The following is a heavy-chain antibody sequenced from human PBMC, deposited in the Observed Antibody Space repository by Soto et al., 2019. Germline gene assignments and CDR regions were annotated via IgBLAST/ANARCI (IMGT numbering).Heavy chain of an antibody. CDR3: ARCLKAYYGSGSYYSYYYYYMDV. V-gene: IGHV4-34*01. CDR2: INHSGST. J-gene: IGHJ6*03. Sequence: QVQLQQWGAGLLKPSETLSLTCAVYGGSFSGYYWSWIRQPPGKGLEWIGEINHSGSTNYNPSLKSRLTISVDTSKNQFSLKLSSVTAADTAVYYCARCLKAYYGSGSYYSYYYYYMDVWGKGTTVTVSS. CDR1: GGSFSGYY. D-gene: IGHD3-10*01.